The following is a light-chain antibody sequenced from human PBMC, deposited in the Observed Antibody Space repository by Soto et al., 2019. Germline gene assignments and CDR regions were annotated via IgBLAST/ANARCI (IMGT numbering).Light chain of an antibody. CDR1: AGNIGGYNI. V-gene: IGLV2-23*01. CDR2: EGV. CDR3: CSYVGATTYV. Sequence: QSVLTQPASVSGSPGQSITITCTGSAGNIGGYNIVSWYQHHAGKAPKVIIYEGVKRPSGVSNRFSVCKSGTTASLTISGLQAEDEADYYCCSYVGATTYVFGSGTKATVL. J-gene: IGLJ1*01.